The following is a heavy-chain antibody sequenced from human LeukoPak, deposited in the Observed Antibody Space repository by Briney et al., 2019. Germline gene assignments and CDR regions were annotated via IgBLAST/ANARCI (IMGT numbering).Heavy chain of an antibody. J-gene: IGHJ3*02. Sequence: PGGSLRLSCAAPGFTFSSYSMNWVRQAPGKGLEWVSSISSSSSYIYYADSVKGRFTISRDNAKNSLYLQMNSLRAEDTAVYYCARPQRGYSYGSDAFDIWGQGTMVTVSS. D-gene: IGHD5-18*01. CDR2: ISSSSSYI. CDR1: GFTFSSYS. CDR3: ARPQRGYSYGSDAFDI. V-gene: IGHV3-21*01.